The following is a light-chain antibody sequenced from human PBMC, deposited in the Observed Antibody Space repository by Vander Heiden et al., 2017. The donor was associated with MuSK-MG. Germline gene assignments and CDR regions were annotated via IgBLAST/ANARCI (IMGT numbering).Light chain of an antibody. CDR3: QQSVSAPRT. V-gene: IGKV1-39*01. CDR2: GAS. CDR1: ETIFSF. Sequence: DNQMTQSPSSLSASVGDRVTITCRASETIFSFLNWYQQKPGKVPKLLIYGASTLQTGVPSRFSGSGSGTDFNLTISGLQPEDIASYYCQQSVSAPRTFGPGTKVEIK. J-gene: IGKJ1*01.